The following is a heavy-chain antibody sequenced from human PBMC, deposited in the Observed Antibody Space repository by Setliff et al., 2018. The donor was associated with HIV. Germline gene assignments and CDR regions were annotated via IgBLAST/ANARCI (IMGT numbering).Heavy chain of an antibody. J-gene: IGHJ4*02. V-gene: IGHV3-66*02. CDR2: IYSDGST. CDR1: GYTVSGSY. Sequence: GGSLRLSCAASGYTVSGSYMSWVRQAPGKGLEWVSTIYSDGSTYHADSVKGRFTLSRDNSKNTLYLQMNSLTPEDTAVYYCAKPRLYNSALEKWGQGTLVTVSS. D-gene: IGHD1-1*01. CDR3: AKPRLYNSALEK.